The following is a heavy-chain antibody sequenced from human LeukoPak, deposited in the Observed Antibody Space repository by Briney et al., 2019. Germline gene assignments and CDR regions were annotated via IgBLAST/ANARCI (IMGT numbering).Heavy chain of an antibody. CDR2: ISAYNGNT. D-gene: IGHD5-18*01. Sequence: ASVKVSCKASGYTFTSYGISWVRQAPGQGLEWMGWISAYNGNTNYAQKFQGRVTMTRNTSISTAYMELSSLRSEDTAVYYCARAIAGYSYGYYYYYGMDVWGQGTTVTVSS. CDR1: GYTFTSYG. J-gene: IGHJ6*02. CDR3: ARAIAGYSYGYYYYYGMDV. V-gene: IGHV1-18*01.